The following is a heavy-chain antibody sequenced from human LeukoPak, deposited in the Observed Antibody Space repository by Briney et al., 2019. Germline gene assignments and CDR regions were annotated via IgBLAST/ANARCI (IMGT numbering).Heavy chain of an antibody. V-gene: IGHV1-8*02. Sequence: ASVKVSCKASGGTFSSYAINWVRQATGQGLEWMGWMNPNSGNTGYAQKFQGRVTMTRNTSISTAYMELSSLRSEDTAVYYCARRGLRRGNWFDPWGQGTLVTVSS. CDR2: MNPNSGNT. D-gene: IGHD4-17*01. J-gene: IGHJ5*02. CDR3: ARRGLRRGNWFDP. CDR1: GGTFSSYA.